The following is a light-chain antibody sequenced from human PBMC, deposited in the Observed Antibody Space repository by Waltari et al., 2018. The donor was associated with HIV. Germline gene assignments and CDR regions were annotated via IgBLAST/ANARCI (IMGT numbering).Light chain of an antibody. Sequence: DIQMTQFPSTLSASVGDRVTITCRASQSINVWLAWYQQKPGKAPNLLIYKASNLESGVPSRFSGSGSGTEFTLTISSLQPDDFATYYCQQYNGYPYSFGQGTKVEIK. CDR3: QQYNGYPYS. CDR1: QSINVW. CDR2: KAS. J-gene: IGKJ2*03. V-gene: IGKV1-5*03.